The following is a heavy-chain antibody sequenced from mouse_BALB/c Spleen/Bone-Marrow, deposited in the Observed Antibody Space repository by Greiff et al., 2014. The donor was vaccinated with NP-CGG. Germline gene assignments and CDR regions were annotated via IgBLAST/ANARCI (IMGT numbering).Heavy chain of an antibody. CDR3: ARGITTVVPYAIDY. V-gene: IGHV1-14*01. J-gene: IGHJ4*01. CDR2: INPYNDGT. D-gene: IGHD1-1*01. CDR1: GYTFTSYV. Sequence: VQLQQSGPELVKPGASVKMSCKASGYTFTSYVMHWVKQKPGQGLEWIGYINPYNDGTKYNEKFKGKATLTSDKSSSTAYMELSSLTSEDSAVYYCARGITTVVPYAIDYWGQGTSVTVSS.